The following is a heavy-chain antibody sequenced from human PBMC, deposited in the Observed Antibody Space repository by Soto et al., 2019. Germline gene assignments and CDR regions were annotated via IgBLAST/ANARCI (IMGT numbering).Heavy chain of an antibody. CDR3: AREADYYDSSGYPTAPPDY. Sequence: SLRLSCAASGFTFSSYAMHWVRQAPGKGLEWVAVISYDGSNKYYADSVKGRFTISRDNSKNTLYLQMNSLRAEDTAVYYCAREADYYDSSGYPTAPPDYWGQGTLVTVSS. J-gene: IGHJ4*02. CDR2: ISYDGSNK. V-gene: IGHV3-30-3*01. D-gene: IGHD3-22*01. CDR1: GFTFSSYA.